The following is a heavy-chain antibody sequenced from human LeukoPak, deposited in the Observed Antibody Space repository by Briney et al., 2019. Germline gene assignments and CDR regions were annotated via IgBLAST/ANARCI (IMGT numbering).Heavy chain of an antibody. J-gene: IGHJ6*02. V-gene: IGHV1-58*02. CDR3: AAGYCSSTSCYGMDV. Sequence: ASVKVSCKASGFTFTSSAMQWVRQARGQRLEWIGWIVVGSGNTNYAQKFQERVTITRDMSTSTAYMELSSLRSEDTAVYYCAAGYCSSTSCYGMDVWGQGTTVTVSS. D-gene: IGHD2-2*01. CDR2: IVVGSGNT. CDR1: GFTFTSSA.